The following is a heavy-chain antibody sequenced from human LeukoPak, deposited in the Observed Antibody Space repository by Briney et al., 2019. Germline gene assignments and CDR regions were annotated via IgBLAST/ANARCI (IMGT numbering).Heavy chain of an antibody. Sequence: SETLSLTCTVSGYSISSGYYWGWIRQPPGKRMEWIGSIYHSGSTYYNPSLKSRVTISVDTSKNQFSLKLSSVTAAGTAVYYCARDSAHIHEVRFFGYWGQGTLVTVSS. V-gene: IGHV4-38-2*02. CDR1: GYSISSGYY. D-gene: IGHD3-3*01. CDR2: IYHSGST. J-gene: IGHJ4*02. CDR3: ARDSAHIHEVRFFGY.